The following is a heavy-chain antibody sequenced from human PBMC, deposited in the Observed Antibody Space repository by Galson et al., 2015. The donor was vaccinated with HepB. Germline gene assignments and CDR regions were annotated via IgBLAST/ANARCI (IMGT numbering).Heavy chain of an antibody. CDR3: TRRSPYYYGMDV. CDR2: IRSKANTYAT. V-gene: IGHV3-73*01. D-gene: IGHD3-10*01. J-gene: IGHJ6*02. Sequence: SLRLSCAGSGFTLSGSAMHWVRQASGKGLEWVGRIRSKANTYATAYAASVKGRFTISRDDSKNTAYLQMNSLKTEDTAVYYCTRRSPYYYGMDVWGQGTTVTVSS. CDR1: GFTLSGSA.